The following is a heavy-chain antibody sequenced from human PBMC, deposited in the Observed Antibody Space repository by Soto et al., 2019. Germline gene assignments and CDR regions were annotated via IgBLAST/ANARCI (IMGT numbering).Heavy chain of an antibody. Sequence: PGGSLRLSCAASGFTFSDYYMSWIRQAPGKGLEWVSYISSSSSYTNYADSVKGRFTISRDNAKNSLYLQMNSLRAEDTAVYYCARDGAKASAGYYYYGMDVWGQGTTVNVSS. D-gene: IGHD1-26*01. CDR3: ARDGAKASAGYYYYGMDV. J-gene: IGHJ6*01. CDR1: GFTFSDYY. CDR2: ISSSSSYT. V-gene: IGHV3-11*05.